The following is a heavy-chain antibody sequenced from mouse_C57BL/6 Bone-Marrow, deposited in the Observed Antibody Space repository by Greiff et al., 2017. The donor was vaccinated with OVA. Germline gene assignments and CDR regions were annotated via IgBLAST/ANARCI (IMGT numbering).Heavy chain of an antibody. CDR3: ARLGRYFAY. V-gene: IGHV1-81*01. D-gene: IGHD1-1*01. CDR2: IYPRSGNT. CDR1: GYTFTSYG. J-gene: IGHJ3*01. Sequence: QVQLQQSGAELARPGASVKLSCKASGYTFTSYGISWVKQRTGQGLEWIGEIYPRSGNTYYNEKFKGKATLTADKSSSTAYMELRSLTSEDSAVYFCARLGRYFAYWGQGTLVTVSA.